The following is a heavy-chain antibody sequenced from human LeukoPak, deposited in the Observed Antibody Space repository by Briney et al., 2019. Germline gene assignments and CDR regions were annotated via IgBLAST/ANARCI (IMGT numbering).Heavy chain of an antibody. Sequence: GESLKISCKGSGYIFTSYWIGWVRQMPGKGLEWMGIIYPGDSDTRYSPSFQGQVTITADKSISTAYLLWSSLKASDTAMYYCARRAVIVKDFDYWGQGTLVTVSS. CDR3: ARRAVIVKDFDY. CDR1: GYIFTSYW. D-gene: IGHD1-26*01. CDR2: IYPGDSDT. V-gene: IGHV5-51*01. J-gene: IGHJ4*02.